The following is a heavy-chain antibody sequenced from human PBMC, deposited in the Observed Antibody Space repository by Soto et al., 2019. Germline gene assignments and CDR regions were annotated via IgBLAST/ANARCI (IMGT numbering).Heavy chain of an antibody. CDR1: GDSVSSTSAA. D-gene: IGHD6-19*01. V-gene: IGHV6-1*01. CDR3: ARGSYYSGWV. CDR2: TYYRSKWYS. Sequence: SQTLSLTCAISGDSVSSTSAAWSWIRQSPSRGLEWLGRTYYRSKWYSDYAVSVKSRIAINPDTSKNQFSLQLNSVTPEDTAVYYCARGSYYSGWVWGQGTLVTVSS. J-gene: IGHJ4*02.